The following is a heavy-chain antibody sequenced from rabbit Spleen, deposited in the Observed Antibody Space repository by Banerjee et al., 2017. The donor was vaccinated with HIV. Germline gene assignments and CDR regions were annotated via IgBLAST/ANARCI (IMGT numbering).Heavy chain of an antibody. Sequence: QSLEESGGDLVKPGASLTLTCTASGFSFGSNYYMCWVRQAPGKGLEWIACIASGNSGYTYYATWATGRFTCSKTSSTTVTLEMTSLTGADTATYFCARDAAGREDFNLWGQGTLVTVS. CDR2: IASGNSGYT. V-gene: IGHV1S40*01. CDR1: GFSFGSNYY. CDR3: ARDAAGREDFNL. D-gene: IGHD4-2*01. J-gene: IGHJ4*01.